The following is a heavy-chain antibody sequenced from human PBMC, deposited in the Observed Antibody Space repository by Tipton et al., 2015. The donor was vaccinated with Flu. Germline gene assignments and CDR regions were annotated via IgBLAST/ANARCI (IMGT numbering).Heavy chain of an antibody. V-gene: IGHV4-38-2*01. CDR2: ASRSGNT. J-gene: IGHJ5*01. Sequence: LRLSCAVSGDSISSDYYWGWIRQFPGKGLEWIGSASRSGNTNYNPSLKSRVTISIDTSKNQFSLKMKTVTAADKAVYYCARRDYSNYVSDPRNWFDSWGQGTQVSVSS. CDR3: ARRDYSNYVSDPRNWFDS. D-gene: IGHD4-11*01. CDR1: GDSISSDYY.